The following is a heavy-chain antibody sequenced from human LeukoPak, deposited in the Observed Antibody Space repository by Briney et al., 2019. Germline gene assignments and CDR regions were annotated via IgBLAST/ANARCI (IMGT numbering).Heavy chain of an antibody. CDR1: GFTFSSYA. V-gene: IGHV4-34*01. Sequence: PGGSLRLSCAASGFTFSSYAMSWVRQAPGKGLEWIGEINHSGSTNYNPSLKSRVTISVDTSKNQFSLKLSSVTAADTAVYYCARGRFGELLSIYFDYWGQGTLVTVSS. J-gene: IGHJ4*02. CDR2: INHSGST. D-gene: IGHD3-10*01. CDR3: ARGRFGELLSIYFDY.